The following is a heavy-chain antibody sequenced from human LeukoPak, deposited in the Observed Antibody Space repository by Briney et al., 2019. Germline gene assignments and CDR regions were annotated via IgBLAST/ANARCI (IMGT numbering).Heavy chain of an antibody. Sequence: GSLRLSCAASGFTVSSNYMSWVRQPPGKGLEWIGTIYHGGSTDSYTGRTYYKSSLKSRVTISVDTSNNQFSLTMASVTAADTAVYYCARLPRGLIRSYWGQGTLVTVSS. CDR1: GFTVSSNY. J-gene: IGHJ4*02. D-gene: IGHD3-16*01. CDR2: IYHGGST. V-gene: IGHV4-59*08. CDR3: ARLPRGLIRSY.